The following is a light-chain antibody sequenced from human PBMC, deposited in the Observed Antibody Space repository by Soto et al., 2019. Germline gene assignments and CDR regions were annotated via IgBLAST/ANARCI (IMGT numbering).Light chain of an antibody. J-gene: IGKJ1*01. V-gene: IGKV1-5*03. Sequence: DIQLTQSPSTLSASVGDRVTITRRASQTSSSWLAWHNQKPGKAPNLLIYETYNVESGIPSRFSGSGSGTEFTLTIISLQPDDFATYYYQYYNDSCWTFDQGTKVVIK. CDR3: QYYNDSCWT. CDR1: QTSSSW. CDR2: ETY.